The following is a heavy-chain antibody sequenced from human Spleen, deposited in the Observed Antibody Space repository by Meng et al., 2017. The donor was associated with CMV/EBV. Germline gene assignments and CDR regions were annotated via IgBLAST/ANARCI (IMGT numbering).Heavy chain of an antibody. V-gene: IGHV1-2*02. CDR1: GYIFSDSY. J-gene: IGHJ4*02. Sequence: ASVKVSCKASGYIFSDSYVHYIRQAPGQGLEWMGWIKGSSGGTNIAQNFQGRVTMTRDTSINTAYMELTRLRSDDTAVYYCASTDYYDSSGYQNFDYWGQGTLVTVSS. CDR3: ASTDYYDSSGYQNFDY. D-gene: IGHD3-22*01. CDR2: IKGSSGGT.